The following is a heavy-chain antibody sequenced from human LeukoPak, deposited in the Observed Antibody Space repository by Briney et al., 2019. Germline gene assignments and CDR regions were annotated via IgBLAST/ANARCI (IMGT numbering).Heavy chain of an antibody. V-gene: IGHV3-53*01. J-gene: IGHJ3*02. CDR2: IYSGGTT. Sequence: GGSLRLSCAVSGFTVSGNYMSWVRQAPGKGLEWVSLIYSGGTTYYADSVKGRFTISRDNAKNSLYLQMNSLRAEDTAVYYCAGIALVVANDAFDIWGQGTMVTVSS. D-gene: IGHD3-22*01. CDR3: AGIALVVANDAFDI. CDR1: GFTVSGNY.